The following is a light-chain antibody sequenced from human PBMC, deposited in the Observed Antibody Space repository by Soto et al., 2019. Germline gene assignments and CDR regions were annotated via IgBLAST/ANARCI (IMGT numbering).Light chain of an antibody. CDR2: DND. CDR3: ATWDRSLSVGV. V-gene: IGLV1-51*01. CDR1: SSNIGNNY. J-gene: IGLJ2*01. Sequence: QSVLTQPPSVSAAPGQKVTISCSGSSSNIGNNYVFWYQQLPGTAPKLHIYDNDKRPSGIPDRFSGSKSGTSATLGITGLQTGDEADYYCATWDRSLSVGVFGGGTKVTVL.